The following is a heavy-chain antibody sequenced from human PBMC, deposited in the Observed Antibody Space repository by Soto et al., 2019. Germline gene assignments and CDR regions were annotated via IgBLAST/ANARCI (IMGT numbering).Heavy chain of an antibody. J-gene: IGHJ6*02. CDR3: ARMSNDILNGSYYGMDV. CDR2: IYYSGST. V-gene: IGHV4-59*01. Sequence: SETLSLTCTVSGGSISSYYWSWIRQPPGKGLEWIGYIYYSGSTNYNPSLKSRVTISVDTSKNQFSLKLSSVTAADTAVYYCARMSNDILNGSYYGMDVWGQGTTVTVSS. D-gene: IGHD3-9*01. CDR1: GGSISSYY.